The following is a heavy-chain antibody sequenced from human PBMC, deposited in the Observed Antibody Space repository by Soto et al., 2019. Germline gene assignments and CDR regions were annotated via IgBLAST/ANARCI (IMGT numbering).Heavy chain of an antibody. CDR2: TYYTGTV. J-gene: IGHJ5*02. CDR3: ARSQTMNWFDP. V-gene: IGHV4-30-4*08. CDR1: GVSIRSVDYY. Sequence: QVQLQESGPGLVKPSQTLSLTCTVSGVSIRSVDYYWNWNRQSPGQALEWIGYTYYTGTVYSNASLRSRVVISRDTSRNHFSLKLNSVTVADTAVYYCARSQTMNWFDPWGQGTLVVVSS.